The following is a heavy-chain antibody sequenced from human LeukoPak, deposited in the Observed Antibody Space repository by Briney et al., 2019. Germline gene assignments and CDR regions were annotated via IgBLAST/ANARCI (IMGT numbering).Heavy chain of an antibody. CDR3: ARLYSSSFNWYFDL. Sequence: ASVKVSCKASGYTFTSYAMHWVRQASGQGLEWMGGIIPIFGTANYAQKFQGRVTITADESTSTAYMELSSLRSEDTAVYYCARLYSSSFNWYFDLWGRGTLVTVSS. CDR1: GYTFTSYA. CDR2: IIPIFGTA. D-gene: IGHD6-13*01. J-gene: IGHJ2*01. V-gene: IGHV1-69*13.